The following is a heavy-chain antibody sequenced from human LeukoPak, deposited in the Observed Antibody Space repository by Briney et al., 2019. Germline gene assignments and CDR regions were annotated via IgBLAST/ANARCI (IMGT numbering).Heavy chain of an antibody. J-gene: IGHJ4*02. D-gene: IGHD6-13*01. CDR2: FHYSANT. V-gene: IGHV4-59*08. Sequence: SETLSLTCSVSGGSIIRYYWSWIRRPPGKGLEWIGYFHYSANTNYNPSLSSRLTMSVDTSKTQFSLKLNSVTAAHTAVYYCARRAAALDYWGQGTLVTVSS. CDR1: GGSIIRYY. CDR3: ARRAAALDY.